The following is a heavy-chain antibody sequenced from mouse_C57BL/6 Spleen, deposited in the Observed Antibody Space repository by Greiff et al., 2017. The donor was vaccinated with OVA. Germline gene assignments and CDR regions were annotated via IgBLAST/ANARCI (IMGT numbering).Heavy chain of an antibody. CDR3: ARQAYYGNYGWFDY. V-gene: IGHV1-64*01. CDR1: GYTFTSYW. J-gene: IGHJ2*01. D-gene: IGHD2-10*01. Sequence: QVQLQQPGAELVKPGASVRLSCKASGYTFTSYWMHWVKQRPGQGLEWIGMIHPNSGSTNYNEKFKSKATLTVDKSSSTAYMQLSSLTSEDSAVYYCARQAYYGNYGWFDYWGQGTTLTVSS. CDR2: IHPNSGST.